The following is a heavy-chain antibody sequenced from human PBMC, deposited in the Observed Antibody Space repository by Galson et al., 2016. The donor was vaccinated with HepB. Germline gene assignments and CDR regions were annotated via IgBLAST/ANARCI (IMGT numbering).Heavy chain of an antibody. D-gene: IGHD1-26*01. CDR1: GFTFSSFS. CDR3: ARDLHSGAYTFDY. CDR2: ISRGRGVL. J-gene: IGHJ4*02. Sequence: SLRLSCAASGFTFSSFSMNWVRQAPGKGLEWVSYISRGRGVLCYADSVKGRFTISRDNAKNSLYLQMNSLRDEDTAVYYCARDLHSGAYTFDYWGQGTLVTVSS. V-gene: IGHV3-48*02.